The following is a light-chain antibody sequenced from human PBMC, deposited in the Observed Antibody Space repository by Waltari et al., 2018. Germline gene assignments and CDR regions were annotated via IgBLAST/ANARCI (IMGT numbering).Light chain of an antibody. Sequence: QSVVTQSPSASGAPGQRVTVSCSGSNSNIGSSTVNWYQKVPGTAPRLLIYSNDQRPSGAPDRFSASKSGPSASLAISGLQSEDEADYYCATWDARLTAVVFGGGTKVTVL. V-gene: IGLV1-44*01. J-gene: IGLJ2*01. CDR2: SND. CDR3: ATWDARLTAVV. CDR1: NSNIGSST.